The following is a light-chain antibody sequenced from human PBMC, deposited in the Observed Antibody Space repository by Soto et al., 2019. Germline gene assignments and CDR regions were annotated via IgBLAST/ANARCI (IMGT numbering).Light chain of an antibody. CDR1: QSVRSSD. CDR3: QQYGGSPLYT. J-gene: IGKJ2*01. CDR2: GAS. V-gene: IGKV3-20*01. Sequence: SVLTQSPGTLSLSPCDRATLSCRASQSVRSSDLAWYQQKPGQATRLLIYGASNRATGIPDRFSGSGSWTEFTRTIIRLEPEDFAVSYCQQYGGSPLYTFGHGTKFEIK.